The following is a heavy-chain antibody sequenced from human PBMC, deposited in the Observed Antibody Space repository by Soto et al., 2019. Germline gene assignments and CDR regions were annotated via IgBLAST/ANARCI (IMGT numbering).Heavy chain of an antibody. D-gene: IGHD3-10*01. Sequence: QIQLQLSGPGLVKPSQTLSLTCAISGDSVSSTSAAWNWIRQSPSRGLEWLGRTFYDSTWYTDYAPSVKGRMTINAYTSKNHFSLNLNSVTPDDTALYYCSLNYYVSGSYYSSFNYWGQGALVTVSS. V-gene: IGHV6-1*01. CDR1: GDSVSSTSAA. J-gene: IGHJ4*02. CDR3: SLNYYVSGSYYSSFNY. CDR2: TFYDSTWYT.